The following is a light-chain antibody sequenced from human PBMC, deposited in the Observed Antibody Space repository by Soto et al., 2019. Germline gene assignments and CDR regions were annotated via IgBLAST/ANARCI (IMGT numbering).Light chain of an antibody. CDR1: QSVSSNY. CDR2: GAS. V-gene: IGKV3-20*01. Sequence: EIVLTQSPGTLSLSPGERAILSCRASQSVSSNYLAWYQQKPGQAPRLLIYGASSRATGIPDRFSGSGSGTDSTLTISRLEPEDFAVYHCQQYENSPWTFGQGTKVEIK. J-gene: IGKJ1*01. CDR3: QQYENSPWT.